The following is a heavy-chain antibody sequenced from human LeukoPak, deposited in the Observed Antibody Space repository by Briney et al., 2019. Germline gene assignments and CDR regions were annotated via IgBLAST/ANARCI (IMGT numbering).Heavy chain of an antibody. J-gene: IGHJ4*02. CDR1: GFTFSSYW. D-gene: IGHD3-16*02. V-gene: IGHV3-74*01. CDR3: AKYTNDYVWGSYREHDY. Sequence: GGSLRLSCAASGFTFSSYWMHWVRQAPGKGLVWVSRINTDGSSTTYADSVKGRFTISRDNSKNTLYLQMSSLRAEDTAVYYCAKYTNDYVWGSYREHDYWGQGTLVTVSS. CDR2: INTDGSST.